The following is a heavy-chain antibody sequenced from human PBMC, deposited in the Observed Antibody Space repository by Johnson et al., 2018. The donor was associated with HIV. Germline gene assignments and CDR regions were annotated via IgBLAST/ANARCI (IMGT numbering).Heavy chain of an antibody. J-gene: IGHJ3*02. D-gene: IGHD6-13*01. V-gene: IGHV3-30*03. CDR3: ARSGGYPNAFDI. CDR1: GFTFSSYG. Sequence: QVQLVESGGDVVQPGRSLRLSCAASGFTFSSYGMHWVRQAPGKGLEWVAVISYDGSNKYYADSVKGRFTISRDNSKNTLYLQMNSLRAEDTAVYYCARSGGYPNAFDIWGQGAMVTVSS. CDR2: ISYDGSNK.